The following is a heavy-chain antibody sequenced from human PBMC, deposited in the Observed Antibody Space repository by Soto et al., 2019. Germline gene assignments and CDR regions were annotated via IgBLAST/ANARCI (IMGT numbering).Heavy chain of an antibody. CDR1: GFSLNTRGMC. V-gene: IGHV2-70*01. Sequence: ESGPTLVNPTQTLTLACTFSGFSLNTRGMCVSWIRQPPGKALEWLAHIYWDDDKSYSSSLETRLTISKDTSGGQVVLKMTNMDPVDTATYYCARMIRPTDSVIDYYYYKDVWGSGTTVTVSS. CDR2: IYWDDDK. CDR3: ARMIRPTDSVIDYYYYKDV. D-gene: IGHD2-15*01. J-gene: IGHJ6*03.